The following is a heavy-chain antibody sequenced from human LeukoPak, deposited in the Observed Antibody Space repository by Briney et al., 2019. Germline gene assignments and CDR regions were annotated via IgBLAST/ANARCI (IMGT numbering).Heavy chain of an antibody. Sequence: GGSLRLSCAASGFTFSSYAMSWVRQAPGKGLEWVSAISGSGGSTYYADSVKGRFTVSRDNAKNSLYLQMNSLRAEDTAVYYCARYSAHCSGGSCYNWFDPWGQGTLVTVSS. V-gene: IGHV3-23*01. CDR3: ARYSAHCSGGSCYNWFDP. CDR1: GFTFSSYA. CDR2: ISGSGGST. D-gene: IGHD2-15*01. J-gene: IGHJ5*02.